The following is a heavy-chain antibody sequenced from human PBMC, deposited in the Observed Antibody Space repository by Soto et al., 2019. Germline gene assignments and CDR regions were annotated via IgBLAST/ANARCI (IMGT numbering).Heavy chain of an antibody. D-gene: IGHD3-9*01. CDR1: GDIFTSFD. V-gene: IGHV1-8*01. CDR3: ARNIFGRGFAV. Sequence: ASVKVSCKASGDIFTSFDINWVRQATGQGLEWIGWMNPSGDTGHAQNFQGRVTLSRDTSINTAYMELSSLRSDDTAIYYCARNIFGRGFAVWGQGTVVTVSS. CDR2: MNPSGDT. J-gene: IGHJ3*01.